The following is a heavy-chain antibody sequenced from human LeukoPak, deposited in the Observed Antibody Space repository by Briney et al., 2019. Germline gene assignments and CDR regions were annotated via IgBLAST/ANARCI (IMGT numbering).Heavy chain of an antibody. D-gene: IGHD6-13*01. V-gene: IGHV3-30-3*01. CDR2: ISYDGSNK. CDR1: GFTFSSYA. CDR3: ARDRGKGSSSWGV. Sequence: GRSLRLSCAASGFTFSSYAVHWVRQAPGKGLEWVAVISYDGSNKYYADSVKGRFTISRDNSKNMLYLQMNSLRAEDTAVYYCARDRGKGSSSWGVWGQGTMVTVSS. J-gene: IGHJ4*02.